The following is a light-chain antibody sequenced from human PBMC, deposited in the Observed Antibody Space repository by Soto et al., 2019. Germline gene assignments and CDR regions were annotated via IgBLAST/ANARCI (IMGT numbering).Light chain of an antibody. V-gene: IGKV3-20*01. J-gene: IGKJ1*01. CDR1: QSVSSSY. CDR3: QQYGSSPRT. CDR2: GAS. Sequence: EIVLTQSPGTLSLSPGERATLSCRASQSVSSSYLAWYQQKPGQAPRLLIYGASSRATDIPDRFSGSGSGTDFTHTISRLEPEDFAVYYCQQYGSSPRTFGQGTKVEIK.